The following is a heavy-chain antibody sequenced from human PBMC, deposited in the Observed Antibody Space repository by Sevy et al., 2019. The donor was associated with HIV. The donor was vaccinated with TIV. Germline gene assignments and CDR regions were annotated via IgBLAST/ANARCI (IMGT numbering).Heavy chain of an antibody. Sequence: GGSLRLSCAASGFTFSSYDMHWVRQAPGKGLEWVADISYDGSNKYYADSVKGRFTISRDNSKNTLYLQMNSLRAEDTAVYYCAKDRSQPRLSKTVAGTLDYWGQGTLVTVSS. CDR3: AKDRSQPRLSKTVAGTLDY. D-gene: IGHD6-19*01. J-gene: IGHJ4*02. V-gene: IGHV3-30*18. CDR2: ISYDGSNK. CDR1: GFTFSSYD.